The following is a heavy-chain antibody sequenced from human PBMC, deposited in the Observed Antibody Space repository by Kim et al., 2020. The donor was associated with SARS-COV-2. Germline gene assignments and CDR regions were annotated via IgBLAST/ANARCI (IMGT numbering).Heavy chain of an antibody. D-gene: IGHD4-17*01. J-gene: IGHJ4*02. Sequence: KYSQNFQGRVTMTRDTSATTAYMDLFSLRSEDTAVYYCARSVTTDYYFDNWGQGTLVTVSS. CDR3: ARSVTTDYYFDN. V-gene: IGHV1-3*01.